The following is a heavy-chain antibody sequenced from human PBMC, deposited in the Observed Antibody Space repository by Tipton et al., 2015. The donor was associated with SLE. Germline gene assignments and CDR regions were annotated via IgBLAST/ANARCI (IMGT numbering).Heavy chain of an antibody. D-gene: IGHD1-26*01. Sequence: TLSLTCTVSGGSISSYYWSWIRQPPGKGLEWIGYIYYSGSTNYNPALKSRVTISVYTSKNQFSLKLSSVTAADTAVYYCTRDRWEPGIDPWGQGTLVTVSS. J-gene: IGHJ5*02. CDR2: IYYSGST. CDR1: GGSISSYY. CDR3: TRDRWEPGIDP. V-gene: IGHV4-59*01.